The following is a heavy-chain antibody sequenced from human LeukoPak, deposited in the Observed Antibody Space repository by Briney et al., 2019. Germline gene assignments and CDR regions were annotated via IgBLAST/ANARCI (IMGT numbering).Heavy chain of an antibody. CDR1: GFTFSSYW. J-gene: IGHJ4*02. Sequence: GGSLRLSCAASGFTFSSYWMNWVRQAPGKGLVWVSRIASDGSSTTYADSVKGRFSISRDNAKNTLNLQMNSLRVEDTAVYYCARGRPHGNDYWGQGTLVTVSS. D-gene: IGHD4-23*01. CDR2: IASDGSST. CDR3: ARGRPHGNDY. V-gene: IGHV3-74*01.